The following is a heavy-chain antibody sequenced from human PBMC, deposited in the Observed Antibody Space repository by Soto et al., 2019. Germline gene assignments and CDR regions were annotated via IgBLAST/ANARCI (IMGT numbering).Heavy chain of an antibody. J-gene: IGHJ4*02. D-gene: IGHD3-22*01. V-gene: IGHV1-18*01. CDR3: ARDQVQSYYDSIRWYYFDY. CDR2: ISAYNGNT. CDR1: GYTFTSYG. Sequence: QVQLVQSGAEVKKPGASVKVSCKASGYTFTSYGISWVRQAPGQGLEWMGWISAYNGNTNYAQKLQGRVTMTTDTSTSTAYMEVRSLRSDDTAVYYCARDQVQSYYDSIRWYYFDYWGQGTLVTVSS.